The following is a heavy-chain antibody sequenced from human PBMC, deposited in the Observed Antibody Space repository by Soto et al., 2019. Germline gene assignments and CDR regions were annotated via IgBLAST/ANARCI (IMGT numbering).Heavy chain of an antibody. Sequence: ASVKVSCKASGYTFGNNDFSWVRQATGQGLEWMGWMNPNSGNTGYAQKFQGRVSMTRNTSITTAYLELSSLRSDDTAIYYCARMATSGTLNWFDPWGQGTLVTVSS. V-gene: IGHV1-8*01. CDR2: MNPNSGNT. J-gene: IGHJ5*02. CDR3: ARMATSGTLNWFDP. CDR1: GYTFGNND.